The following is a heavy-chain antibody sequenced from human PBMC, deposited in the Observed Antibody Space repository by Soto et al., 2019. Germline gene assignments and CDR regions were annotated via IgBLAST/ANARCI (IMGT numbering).Heavy chain of an antibody. J-gene: IGHJ4*02. CDR2: IYYSGST. D-gene: IGHD3-22*01. V-gene: IGHV4-59*01. CDR1: GGSIISYY. Sequence: SETLSLTCTVSGGSIISYYWSWIRQPPGKGLEWIGYIYYSGSTNYNPSLKSRVTISVDTSKNQFSLKLSSVTAADTAVYYCARVKIDYCDSSGYLGGFDYWGQGTLVTVSS. CDR3: ARVKIDYCDSSGYLGGFDY.